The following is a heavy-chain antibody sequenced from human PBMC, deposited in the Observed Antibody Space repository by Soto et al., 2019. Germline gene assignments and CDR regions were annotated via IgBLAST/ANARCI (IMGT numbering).Heavy chain of an antibody. CDR2: IYYSGST. D-gene: IGHD2-15*01. V-gene: IGHV4-30-4*01. Sequence: QVQLQESGPGLVKPSQTLSLTCTVSGGSLSSGDYYWSWIRQPPGKGLEWIGYIYYSGSTYYNPSLKSRVTISVDTSKNQFSLKLSSVTAADTAVYYCAREGHCSGGSCSRGWFDPWGQGTLVTVSS. CDR3: AREGHCSGGSCSRGWFDP. J-gene: IGHJ5*02. CDR1: GGSLSSGDYY.